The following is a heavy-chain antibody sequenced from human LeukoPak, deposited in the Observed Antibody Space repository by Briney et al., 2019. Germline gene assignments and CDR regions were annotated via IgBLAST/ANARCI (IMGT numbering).Heavy chain of an antibody. CDR1: GYTFSNYY. CDR3: ARDDPLDKISSGWGP. Sequence: ASVKVSCKASGYTFSNYYLHWVRQAPGQGLEWMGIINPSDGSTSYAQKYQGRVTMTRDTSTSTVYMELSSLRSEDTAVYYCARDDPLDKISSGWGPWGQGTLVTVSS. CDR2: INPSDGST. D-gene: IGHD6-19*01. J-gene: IGHJ5*02. V-gene: IGHV1-46*01.